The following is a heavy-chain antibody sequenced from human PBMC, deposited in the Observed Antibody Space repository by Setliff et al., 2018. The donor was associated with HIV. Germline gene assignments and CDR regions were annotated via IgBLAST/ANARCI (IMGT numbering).Heavy chain of an antibody. Sequence: GGSLRLSCAGSGFSFSSHWMHWVRQAPGKGLVWVSRINSDRITTAYADSVKGRFTIPRDNAKSTLYLQMNSLRVEDTAVYYCAREDVTTSGLDLWGRGTMVTV. J-gene: IGHJ3*01. CDR3: AREDVTTSGLDL. CDR2: INSDRITT. CDR1: GFSFSSHW. D-gene: IGHD4-17*01. V-gene: IGHV3-74*01.